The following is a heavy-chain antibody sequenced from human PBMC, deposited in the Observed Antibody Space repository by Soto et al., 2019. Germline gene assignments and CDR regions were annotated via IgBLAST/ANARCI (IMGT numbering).Heavy chain of an antibody. CDR3: ARDGSGWSHYFDY. V-gene: IGHV4-4*02. CDR1: GGSISSSNW. J-gene: IGHJ4*02. CDR2: IYHSGST. Sequence: SETLSLTCAVSGGSISSSNWWSWVRQPPGKGLEWIGEIYHSGSTNYNPSLKSRVTISVDKSKNQFSLKLGSVTAADTAVYYCARDGSGWSHYFDYWGQGTLVTVSS. D-gene: IGHD6-19*01.